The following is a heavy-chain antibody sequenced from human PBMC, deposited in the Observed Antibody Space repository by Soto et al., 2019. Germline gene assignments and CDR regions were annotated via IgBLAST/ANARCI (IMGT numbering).Heavy chain of an antibody. CDR3: ARDPNTVAGTD. CDR1: GFTFFNYG. CDR2: ISYDGSYK. D-gene: IGHD6-19*01. J-gene: IGHJ4*02. Sequence: PGGSLRLSWAASGFTFFNYGIHWVRQAPGKGLEWVAVISYDGSYKYYADSVKGRFTISRDNSKNTLYLQMNSLRAEDTAVYYCARDPNTVAGTDWGQGTLVTVSS. V-gene: IGHV3-30*03.